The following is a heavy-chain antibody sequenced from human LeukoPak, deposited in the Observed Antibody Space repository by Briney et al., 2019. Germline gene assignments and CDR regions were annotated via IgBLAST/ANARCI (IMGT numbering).Heavy chain of an antibody. V-gene: IGHV1-8*01. CDR1: GYAFISYD. CDR3: ARGRGYYDSSGYGDS. J-gene: IGHJ4*02. D-gene: IGHD3-22*01. Sequence: ASVKVSCRASGYAFISYDINWVRQATGQGLEWMGWMNPNSGNTGYAQKFQGRVTITRNTSISTAYMELSSLRSEDTAVYYCARGRGYYDSSGYGDSWGQGTLVTVSS. CDR2: MNPNSGNT.